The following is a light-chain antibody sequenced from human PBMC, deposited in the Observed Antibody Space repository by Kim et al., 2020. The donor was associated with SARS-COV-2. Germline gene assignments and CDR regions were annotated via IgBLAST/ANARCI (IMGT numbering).Light chain of an antibody. CDR1: QSISSW. V-gene: IGKV1-5*03. Sequence: GDRVTITCRASQSISSWLAWYQQKPGKAPKLLIYKASSLESGVPSRFSGSGSGTEFTLTISSLQPDDFATYYCQQYNSYRITFGQGTRLEIK. CDR2: KAS. CDR3: QQYNSYRIT. J-gene: IGKJ5*01.